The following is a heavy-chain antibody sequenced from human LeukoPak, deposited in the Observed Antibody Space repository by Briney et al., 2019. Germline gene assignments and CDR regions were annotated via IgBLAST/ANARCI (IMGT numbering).Heavy chain of an antibody. J-gene: IGHJ3*02. CDR1: GGTFSSYA. CDR3: ARGGPAPHRITLIVVASSTDAFDI. D-gene: IGHD3-22*01. CDR2: ISAYNGDT. V-gene: IGHV1-18*01. Sequence: APVKVSCKASGGTFSSYAISWVRQAPGQGLEWMGWISAYNGDTNYAQKLQGRVTMTTDTSTSTAYMELRSLRSDDTAVYYCARGGPAPHRITLIVVASSTDAFDIWGQGTMVTVSS.